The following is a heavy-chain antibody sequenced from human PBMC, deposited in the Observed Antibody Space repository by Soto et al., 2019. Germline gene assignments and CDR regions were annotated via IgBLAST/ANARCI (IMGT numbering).Heavy chain of an antibody. V-gene: IGHV3-23*01. CDR3: AKALPRRPSGYFFEY. Sequence: EVQLLESGGKLVQPGGSLTLSCAASGFTFSTYAMAWVRQAPGKGLEWVSGVSASGLNTDYADPVKGRFYISRDNSKNTVSLHMNSLRAEDTALYYCAKALPRRPSGYFFEYWGQGTPVTFSS. CDR2: VSASGLNT. J-gene: IGHJ4*02. D-gene: IGHD1-1*01. CDR1: GFTFSTYA.